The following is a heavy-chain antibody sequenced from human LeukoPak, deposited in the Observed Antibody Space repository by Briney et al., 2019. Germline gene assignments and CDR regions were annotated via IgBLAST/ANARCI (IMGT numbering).Heavy chain of an antibody. CDR3: ARESQNYYYDSSGYYDY. V-gene: IGHV4-59*12. CDR1: GGSISSYY. Sequence: SETLSLTCTVSGGSISSYYWSWIRQPPGKGLEWIGYIYYSGSTNYNPSLKSRVTISVDTSKNQFSLKLSSVTAADTAVYYCARESQNYYYDSSGYYDYWGQGTLVTVSS. J-gene: IGHJ4*02. D-gene: IGHD3-22*01. CDR2: IYYSGST.